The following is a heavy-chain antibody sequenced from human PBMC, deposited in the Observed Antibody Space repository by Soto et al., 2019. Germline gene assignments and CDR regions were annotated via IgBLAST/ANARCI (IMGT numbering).Heavy chain of an antibody. CDR1: GGSISSGGYS. Sequence: PSETLSLTCAVSGGSISSGGYSWSWIRQPPGKGLEWIGYIYHSGSTYYNPSLKSRVTISVDRSKNQFSLKLSSVTAADTAVYYCARDRTGYCSSTSCPYSGYDGVWGMDVWGQGTTVTVSS. D-gene: IGHD2-2*01. CDR2: IYHSGST. V-gene: IGHV4-30-2*01. CDR3: ARDRTGYCSSTSCPYSGYDGVWGMDV. J-gene: IGHJ6*02.